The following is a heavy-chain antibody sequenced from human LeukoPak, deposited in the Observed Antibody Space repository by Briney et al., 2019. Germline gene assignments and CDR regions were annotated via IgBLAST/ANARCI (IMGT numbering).Heavy chain of an antibody. CDR3: ASVFGDYMAFDI. V-gene: IGHV3-74*01. Sequence: GGSLRLSCAASGFTFSSYWMHWVRHPPGKGLVWVSRIRSDGSSTNYADSAKGRFTISRDNAKNTLYLQMNSLRDEDTAVYYCASVFGDYMAFDIWGQGTMVTVSS. CDR1: GFTFSSYW. CDR2: IRSDGSST. D-gene: IGHD3-10*01. J-gene: IGHJ3*02.